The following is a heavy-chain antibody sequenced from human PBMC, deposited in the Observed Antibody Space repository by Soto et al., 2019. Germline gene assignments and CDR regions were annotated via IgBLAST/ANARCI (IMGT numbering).Heavy chain of an antibody. Sequence: GSLRLSCAASGFTFSSSAMTWVRQAPGEGLEWVSGISGNTGSTYYADSVKGRFTISRDNSKNTLYLQMNSLRAADTAVYYCARDLGGYGKFDYWGQGTLVTGSS. CDR2: ISGNTGST. J-gene: IGHJ4*02. CDR1: GFTFSSSA. D-gene: IGHD5-12*01. CDR3: ARDLGGYGKFDY. V-gene: IGHV3-23*01.